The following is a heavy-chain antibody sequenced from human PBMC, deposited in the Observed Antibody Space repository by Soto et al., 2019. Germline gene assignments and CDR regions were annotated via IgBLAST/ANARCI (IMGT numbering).Heavy chain of an antibody. CDR2: INAGNGKT. Sequence: QVQLVQSGAEEKKPGASVKVSCKASGYTFTSYAMHWVRQAPGQRLEWMVWINAGNGKTKYSQKFQGRVTITRDTSASTAYMELSSLRSEDTAVYYCARVTGYYYVDYWGQGTLVTVSP. CDR3: ARVTGYYYVDY. CDR1: GYTFTSYA. J-gene: IGHJ4*02. D-gene: IGHD3-9*01. V-gene: IGHV1-3*05.